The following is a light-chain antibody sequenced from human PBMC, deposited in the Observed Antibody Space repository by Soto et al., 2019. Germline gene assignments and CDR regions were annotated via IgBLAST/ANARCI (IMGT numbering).Light chain of an antibody. CDR2: GAS. CDR3: QQYNSWTLIT. V-gene: IGKV3-15*01. Sequence: EIVMTQSPATLSVSPGERATLSCRASQSISSNLAWYQQKPGQAPRLLVYGASTRATGIPARFSGTGSGTEFTLTISILQSEDFAVYYCQQYNSWTLITFGQGTRLEIK. J-gene: IGKJ5*01. CDR1: QSISSN.